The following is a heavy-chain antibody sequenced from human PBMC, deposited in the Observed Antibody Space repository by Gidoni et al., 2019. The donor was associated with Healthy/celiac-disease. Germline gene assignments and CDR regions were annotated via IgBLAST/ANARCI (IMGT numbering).Heavy chain of an antibody. J-gene: IGHJ4*02. D-gene: IGHD3-3*01. CDR1: GFTLRSYG. CDR2: ISYDGSNK. V-gene: IGHV3-30*18. CDR3: AKGAYYDFWSGVDY. Sequence: QVQLVESGGGVVQPGRSLRLSCAASGFTLRSYGMHWVRQAPGKGLEWVAVISYDGSNKYYADSVKGRFTISRDNSKNTLYLQMNSLRAEDTAVYYCAKGAYYDFWSGVDYWGQGTLVTVSS.